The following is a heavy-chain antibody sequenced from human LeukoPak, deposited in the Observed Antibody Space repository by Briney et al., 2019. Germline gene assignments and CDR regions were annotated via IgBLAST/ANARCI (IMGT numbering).Heavy chain of an antibody. CDR3: RRVFGVVKLRI. CDR1: GLTVSSNY. Sequence: PGGSLRLSCVVSGLTVSSNYMSWVRQAPGKGLEWVSVIYSGGSTYYADSVKGRFTISRDNAKNLLYLQMSSLRAEDTAVYQLRRVFGVVKLRIWGKGKMVTVSS. D-gene: IGHD3-3*01. V-gene: IGHV3-53*01. J-gene: IGHJ3*02. CDR2: IYSGGST.